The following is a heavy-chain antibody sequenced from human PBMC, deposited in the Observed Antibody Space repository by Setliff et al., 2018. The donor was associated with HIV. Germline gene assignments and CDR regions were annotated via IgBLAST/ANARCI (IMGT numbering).Heavy chain of an antibody. V-gene: IGHV1-8*01. Sequence: ASVKVSCKASGYTFTSYDINWVRQATGQGLEWMGWMNPNSGNTGYAQKFQGRVTMTRDTSTSTVYMDLSSLRSEDTAVYYCASAGPYCGDDCPYNWLTPWGQGTLVTVSS. CDR2: MNPNSGNT. CDR3: ASAGPYCGDDCPYNWLTP. J-gene: IGHJ5*02. CDR1: GYTFTSYD. D-gene: IGHD2-21*02.